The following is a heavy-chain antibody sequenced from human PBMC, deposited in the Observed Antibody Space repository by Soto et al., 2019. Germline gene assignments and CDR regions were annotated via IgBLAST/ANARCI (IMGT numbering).Heavy chain of an antibody. CDR2: ISTYNDNT. J-gene: IGHJ3*02. CDR1: GYTFTSYG. CDR3: ARGLYDYIWGGAFDI. D-gene: IGHD3-16*01. V-gene: IGHV1-18*01. Sequence: GASVKVSCKASGYTFTSYGISWVRQAPGQGLEWMGWISTYNDNTNYAQKLQDRVTMTTDTSTSTAYMELRSLRSDDTAVYYCARGLYDYIWGGAFDIWGQGTMVTVSS.